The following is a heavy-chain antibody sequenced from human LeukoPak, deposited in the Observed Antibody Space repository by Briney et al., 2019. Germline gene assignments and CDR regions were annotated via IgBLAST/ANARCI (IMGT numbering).Heavy chain of an antibody. V-gene: IGHV3-48*01. CDR2: ISSTGNPS. J-gene: IGHJ4*02. CDR3: AKMYGGTYIGN. CDR1: GLTFSDYS. Sequence: PGGSLRLSCTASGLTFSDYSMNWVRQAPGKGLEWVSYISSTGNPSHYAESVEGRFTISRDNAKNSLYLQMNSLRAEDTAVYYCAKMYGGTYIGNWGQGTLVTVSA. D-gene: IGHD1-26*01.